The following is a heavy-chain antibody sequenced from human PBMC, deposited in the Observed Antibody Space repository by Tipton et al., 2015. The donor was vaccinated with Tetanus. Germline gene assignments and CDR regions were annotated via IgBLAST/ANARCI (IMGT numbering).Heavy chain of an antibody. J-gene: IGHJ4*02. CDR1: GVSISGGGYY. V-gene: IGHV4-31*03. D-gene: IGHD1-26*01. CDR2: IYYSGTT. CDR3: ARHGGELMLYYFDY. Sequence: TLSLTCTVSGVSISGGGYYWSWIRQHPGKGLEWIGYIYYSGTTYFNPSLKSRVTISVDTSKTQFSLKLSSVTAADTAVYYCARHGGELMLYYFDYWGQGTLVTVSS.